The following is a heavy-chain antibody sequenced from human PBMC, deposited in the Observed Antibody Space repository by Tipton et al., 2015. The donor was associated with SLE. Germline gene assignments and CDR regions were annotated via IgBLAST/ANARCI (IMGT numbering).Heavy chain of an antibody. CDR2: IYYSGST. D-gene: IGHD6-6*01. CDR1: GGSISSGGYY. Sequence: LRLSCTVSGGSISSGGYYWSWIRQHPGKGLEWIGYIYYSGSTYYNPSLKSRVTISVDTSKNQFSLKLSPVTAADTAVYYCATASSSQAYYFDYWGQGTLVTVSS. V-gene: IGHV4-31*02. J-gene: IGHJ4*02. CDR3: ATASSSQAYYFDY.